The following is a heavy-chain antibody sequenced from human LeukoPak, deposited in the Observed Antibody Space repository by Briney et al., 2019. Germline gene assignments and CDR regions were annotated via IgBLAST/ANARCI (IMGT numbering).Heavy chain of an antibody. J-gene: IGHJ6*02. CDR1: GFTFSSFG. Sequence: GGSLRLSCAASGFTFSSFGMHWVRQAPGKGLEWVAFISYGGSNDYYADSVKGRFTISRDNAKNSLYLQMNSLRAEDTAVYYCARDNGYSYGLYYYYYGMDVWGQGTTVTVSS. CDR2: ISYGGSND. V-gene: IGHV3-30*03. CDR3: ARDNGYSYGLYYYYYGMDV. D-gene: IGHD5-18*01.